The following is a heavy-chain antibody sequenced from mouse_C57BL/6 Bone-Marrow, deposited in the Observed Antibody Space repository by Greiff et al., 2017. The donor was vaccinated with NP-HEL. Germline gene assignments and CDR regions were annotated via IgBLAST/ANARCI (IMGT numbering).Heavy chain of an antibody. Sequence: QVQLQQPGAELVKPGASVKLSCKASGYTFTSYWMQWVKQRPGQGLEWIGEIDPSDSYTNYNQKFKGKATLTVDTSSSTAYMQLSSLTSEDSAVYYCARWDYDYYWGQGTLVTVSA. CDR2: IDPSDSYT. D-gene: IGHD2-4*01. CDR1: GYTFTSYW. CDR3: ARWDYDYY. J-gene: IGHJ3*01. V-gene: IGHV1-50*01.